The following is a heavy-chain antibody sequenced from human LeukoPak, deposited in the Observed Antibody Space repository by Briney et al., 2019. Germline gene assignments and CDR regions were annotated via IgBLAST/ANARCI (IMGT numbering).Heavy chain of an antibody. D-gene: IGHD1-20*01. CDR1: GYTFTDYP. J-gene: IGHJ3*01. Sequence: ASVKVSCKASGYTFTDYPMNWVRQVPGQGLEWMGWINTDTGNPTYAQGFTGHYVFSLDTSVSTAYLQIISLKAEDTAVYYCARAGLTGSKVAFDVWGQGTMVTVSS. CDR2: INTDTGNP. CDR3: ARAGLTGSKVAFDV. V-gene: IGHV7-4-1*02.